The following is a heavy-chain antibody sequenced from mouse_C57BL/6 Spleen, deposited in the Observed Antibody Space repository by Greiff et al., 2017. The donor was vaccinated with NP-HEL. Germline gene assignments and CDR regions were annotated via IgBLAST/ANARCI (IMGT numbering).Heavy chain of an antibody. CDR3: ASGEGYGNFYWYFDV. J-gene: IGHJ1*03. D-gene: IGHD2-1*01. CDR2: INPSNGGT. Sequence: VQLQQPGTELVKPGASGYTFTSYWMHWVKQRPGQGLEWIGNINPSNGGTNYNEKFKSKATLTVDKSSSTAYMQLSSLTSEDSAVYYCASGEGYGNFYWYFDVWGTGTTVTVSS. V-gene: IGHV1-53*01. CDR1: GYTFTSYW.